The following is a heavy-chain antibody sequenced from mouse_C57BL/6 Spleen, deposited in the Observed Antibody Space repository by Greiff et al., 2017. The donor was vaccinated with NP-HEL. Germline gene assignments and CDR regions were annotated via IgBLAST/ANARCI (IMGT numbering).Heavy chain of an antibody. D-gene: IGHD2-1*01. CDR1: GFSLTSYG. CDR3: ASYGNSRAMDY. CDR2: IWSGGST. Sequence: QVQLKESGPGLVQPSQSLSITCTVSGFSLTSYGVHWVRQSPGKGLEWLGVIWSGGSTDYNAAFISSLSISKDNSKSRVFFKMNSLQADDTAIYYCASYGNSRAMDYWGQGTSVTVSS. V-gene: IGHV2-2*01. J-gene: IGHJ4*01.